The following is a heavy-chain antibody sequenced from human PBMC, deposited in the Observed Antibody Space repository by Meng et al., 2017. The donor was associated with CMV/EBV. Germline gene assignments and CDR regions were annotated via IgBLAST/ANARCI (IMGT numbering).Heavy chain of an antibody. J-gene: IGHJ6*02. CDR3: ARVWWELPLGGFYYYYGMDV. V-gene: IGHV4-61*01. CDR2: IYYSGST. CDR1: GGSVSSGSYY. D-gene: IGHD1-26*01. Sequence: GSLRLSCTVSGGSVSSGSYYWSWIRQPPGKGLEWIGYIYYSGSTNYNPSLKSRVTISVDTSKNQFSLKLSSVTAADTAAYYCARVWWELPLGGFYYYYGMDVWGQGTTVTVSS.